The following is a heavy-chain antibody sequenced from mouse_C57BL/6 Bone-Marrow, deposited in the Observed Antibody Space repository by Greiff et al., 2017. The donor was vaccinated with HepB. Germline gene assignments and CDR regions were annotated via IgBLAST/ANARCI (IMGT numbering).Heavy chain of an antibody. V-gene: IGHV14-3*01. Sequence: EVQLQQSVAELVRPGASVKLSCTASGFNIKNTYMHWVKQRPEQGLEWIGRIDPANGNTKYAPKFQGTATITADTSSNTAYLQLSSLTSEDTAIYYCAREDYYGSSFYWYFDVWGTGTTVTVAS. CDR2: IDPANGNT. J-gene: IGHJ1*03. D-gene: IGHD1-1*01. CDR3: AREDYYGSSFYWYFDV. CDR1: GFNIKNTY.